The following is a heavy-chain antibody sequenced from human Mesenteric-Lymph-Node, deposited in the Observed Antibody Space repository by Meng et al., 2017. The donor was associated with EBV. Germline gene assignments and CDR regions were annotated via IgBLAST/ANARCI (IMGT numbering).Heavy chain of an antibody. J-gene: IGHJ3*02. CDR2: IYWDDDK. CDR1: GFSLNTRGVG. D-gene: IGHD6-19*01. V-gene: IGHV2-5*02. CDR3: ARYRGGWSNNVVDI. Sequence: QITLKESGPTLXXXXXTXTLXXXXSGFSLNTRGVGVGWIRQPPGKALEWLGIIYWDDDKRYSPSLKSSLTITKDTSKNQVVLTMTNVVPVDTARYYCARYRGGWSNNVVDIWGQGTMVTVSS.